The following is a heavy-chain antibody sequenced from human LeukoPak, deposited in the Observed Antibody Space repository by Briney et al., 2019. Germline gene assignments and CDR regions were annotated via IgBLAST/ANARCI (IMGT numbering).Heavy chain of an antibody. CDR3: ARVRSFNEWLVLWPYFDY. D-gene: IGHD6-19*01. J-gene: IGHJ4*02. V-gene: IGHV1-18*01. Sequence: ASVKVSCKASGYTFTSYGISWVRQAPGQGLEWMGWISAYNGNTDYAQKLQGRVTMTTDTSTSTAYMELRSLRSDDTAVYYCARVRSFNEWLVLWPYFDYWGQGTLVTVSS. CDR2: ISAYNGNT. CDR1: GYTFTSYG.